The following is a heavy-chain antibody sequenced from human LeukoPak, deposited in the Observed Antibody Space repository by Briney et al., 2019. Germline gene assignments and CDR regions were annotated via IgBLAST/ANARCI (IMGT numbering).Heavy chain of an antibody. J-gene: IGHJ4*02. CDR1: GYTFTGHY. CDR2: ISAYNGNT. V-gene: IGHV1-18*04. CDR3: ARGSGSGYYGDY. Sequence: ASVKVSCKASGYTFTGHYMHWVRQAPGQGLEWMGWISAYNGNTNYAQKLQGRVTMTTDTSTSTAYMELRSLRSDDTAVYYCARGSGSGYYGDYWGQGTLVTVSS. D-gene: IGHD3-22*01.